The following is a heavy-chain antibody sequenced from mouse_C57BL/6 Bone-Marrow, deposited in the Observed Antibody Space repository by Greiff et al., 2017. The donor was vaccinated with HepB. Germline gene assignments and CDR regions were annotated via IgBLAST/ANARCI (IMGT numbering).Heavy chain of an antibody. CDR1: GYTFTSYW. V-gene: IGHV1-61*01. CDR3: ARALLSAMDY. J-gene: IGHJ4*01. Sequence: QVQLQQPGAELVRPGSSVKLSCKASGYTFTSYWMDWVKQRPGQGLEWIGNIYPSDSETHYNQKFKDKATLTVDKSSSTAYMQLSSLTSEDSAVYYSARALLSAMDYWGQGTSVTVSS. D-gene: IGHD2-10*01. CDR2: IYPSDSET.